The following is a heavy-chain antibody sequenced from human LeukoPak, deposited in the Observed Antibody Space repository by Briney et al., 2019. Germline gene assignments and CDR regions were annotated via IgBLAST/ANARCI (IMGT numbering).Heavy chain of an antibody. CDR2: IYTSGST. J-gene: IGHJ3*02. Sequence: SETLSLTCTVSGGSISSYYWSWIRQPAGKGLEWIGRIYTSGSTNYNPSLKSRVTMSVDTSKNQFSLKLSSVTAADTAVYYCARVLRVAAAAGAFDIWGQGTMVTVSS. V-gene: IGHV4-4*07. CDR1: GGSISSYY. CDR3: ARVLRVAAAAGAFDI. D-gene: IGHD2-2*01.